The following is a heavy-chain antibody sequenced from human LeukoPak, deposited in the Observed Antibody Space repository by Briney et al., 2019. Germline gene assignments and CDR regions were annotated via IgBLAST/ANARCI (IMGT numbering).Heavy chain of an antibody. V-gene: IGHV3-21*01. J-gene: IGHJ4*02. CDR2: ISTSSSYI. CDR1: GFTLSTYA. Sequence: GGSLRLSCAASGFTLSTYAMSWVRQAPGKGLEWVSFISTSSSYIYYADSVRGRFTISRDNAKNYLYMQMNGLRAEETAVYYGASQQRLDRAYYFDYWGQGTLVTVSS. CDR3: ASQQRLDRAYYFDY. D-gene: IGHD6-25*01.